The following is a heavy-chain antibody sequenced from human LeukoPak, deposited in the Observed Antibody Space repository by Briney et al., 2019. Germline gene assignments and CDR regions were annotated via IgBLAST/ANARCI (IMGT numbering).Heavy chain of an antibody. V-gene: IGHV4-61*02. CDR1: GGSISSGSYY. D-gene: IGHD5-24*01. J-gene: IGHJ5*02. Sequence: SQTLSLTCTVSGGSISSGSYYWSWIRQPAGKGLEWIGRIYTSGSTNYNPSLKSRVTISVDTSKNQFSLKLSSVTAADTAVYYCAREQLLLNWFDPWGQGTLVTVSS. CDR2: IYTSGST. CDR3: AREQLLLNWFDP.